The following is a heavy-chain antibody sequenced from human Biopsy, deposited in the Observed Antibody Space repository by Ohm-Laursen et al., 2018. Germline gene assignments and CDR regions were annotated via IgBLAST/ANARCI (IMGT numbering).Heavy chain of an antibody. CDR3: ARHAPSYSGSYWRYFDL. CDR1: GGSISSYY. D-gene: IGHD1-26*01. CDR2: IYYTGST. J-gene: IGHJ2*01. Sequence: SDTLSLTCTVSGGSISSYYWSWIRQPPGKGLEWIGYIYYTGSTNYNPSLKSQVTISVDTSMNHLSLRLPSVTAADTAVYYCARHAPSYSGSYWRYFDLWGRGTLVTVSS. V-gene: IGHV4-59*08.